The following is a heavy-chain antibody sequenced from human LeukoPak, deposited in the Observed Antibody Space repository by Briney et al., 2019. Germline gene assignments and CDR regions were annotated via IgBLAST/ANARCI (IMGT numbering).Heavy chain of an antibody. Sequence: PSETLSLTCTVSGGYIGSYYWSWLRQPAGKGLEWIGRIYTSENSDYNPSLKSRVTMSVDMSTSQFSLRLTSVTAADTAVYYCAREADYGDYSKSFYYMDVWGKGTTVTVSS. CDR2: IYTSENS. V-gene: IGHV4-4*07. D-gene: IGHD4-17*01. CDR1: GGYIGSYY. J-gene: IGHJ6*03. CDR3: AREADYGDYSKSFYYMDV.